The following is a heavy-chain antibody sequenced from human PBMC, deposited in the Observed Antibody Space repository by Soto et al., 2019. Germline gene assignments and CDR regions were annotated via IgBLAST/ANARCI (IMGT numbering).Heavy chain of an antibody. J-gene: IGHJ4*02. D-gene: IGHD5-12*01. Sequence: QVQLQQWGAGLLKPSETLSLTCAVNGGSFRGYYWSWIRQSPGKGLEWIGEINHIGRTNFNPSIKSRVTMSGDTSKNQFSLKLSSVTAADTAVYYCARGYEVNWHTPHYWGQGTLVSVSS. CDR3: ARGYEVNWHTPHY. V-gene: IGHV4-34*01. CDR1: GGSFRGYY. CDR2: INHIGRT.